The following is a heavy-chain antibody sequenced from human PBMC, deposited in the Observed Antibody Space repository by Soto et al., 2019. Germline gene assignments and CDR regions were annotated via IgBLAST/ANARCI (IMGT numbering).Heavy chain of an antibody. Sequence: EVQLLESGGGLVQPGGSMRLSCAASGFTFTTYAMSWVRQAPGKGLEWVSGTSGSGGTTHYTDSVKGRFTISRDNSKNTLYLKMNSLRAEDTAVYYCAKARITIFGVTQDFDYWGQGTLVTVSS. V-gene: IGHV3-23*01. CDR3: AKARITIFGVTQDFDY. J-gene: IGHJ4*02. D-gene: IGHD3-3*01. CDR2: TSGSGGTT. CDR1: GFTFTTYA.